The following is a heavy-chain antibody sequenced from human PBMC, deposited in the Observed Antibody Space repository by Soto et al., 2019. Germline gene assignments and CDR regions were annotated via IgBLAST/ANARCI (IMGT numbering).Heavy chain of an antibody. CDR3: AREVGYGDFSAALLD. CDR1: GGTFSSHS. V-gene: IGHV1-69*01. J-gene: IGHJ4*01. D-gene: IGHD2-21*02. CDR2: IITLFGTS. Sequence: VQLMQSGAEVKKPGSSVKVSCKASGGTFSSHSINWVRQAPGQGLEWMGGIITLFGTSNYAQNFQGRVTITADQSTSTAYMELNSLTSDDTAVYYCAREVGYGDFSAALLDCGHGTLVTVSS.